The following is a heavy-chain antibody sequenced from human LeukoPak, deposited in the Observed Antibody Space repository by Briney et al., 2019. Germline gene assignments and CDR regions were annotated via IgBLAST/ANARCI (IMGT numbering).Heavy chain of an antibody. CDR3: ARHDSYDSSGPAGEFDY. Sequence: PSETLSLTCAVYGGSFSGYYWSWIRQPPGKGLEWIGEINHSGSTNYNPSLKSRVTISVDTSKNQFSLKLSSVTAADTAVYYCARHDSYDSSGPAGEFDYWGKGTLVTVSS. V-gene: IGHV4-34*01. J-gene: IGHJ4*02. CDR2: INHSGST. CDR1: GGSFSGYY. D-gene: IGHD3-22*01.